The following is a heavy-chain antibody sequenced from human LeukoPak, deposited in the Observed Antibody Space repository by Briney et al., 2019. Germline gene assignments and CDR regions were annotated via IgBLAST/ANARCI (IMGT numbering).Heavy chain of an antibody. CDR3: ARLYGSGSL. J-gene: IGHJ4*02. V-gene: IGHV5-10-1*01. Sequence: GESLKISCTGSGYSFTTYWISWVRPMPGKGLEWMGRIDPSDSYTNYSPSFQGHVTISVDKSISTAYLQWSSLEASDTAMYYCARLYGSGSLWGQGTLVTVSS. CDR1: GYSFTTYW. CDR2: IDPSDSYT. D-gene: IGHD3-10*01.